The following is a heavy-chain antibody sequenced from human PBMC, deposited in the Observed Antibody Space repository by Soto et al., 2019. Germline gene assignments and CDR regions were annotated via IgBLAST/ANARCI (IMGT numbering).Heavy chain of an antibody. D-gene: IGHD6-6*01. CDR2: ISYDETHK. V-gene: IGHV3-30*03. CDR1: GFTFSNYG. Sequence: GGSLRLCCAASGFTFSNYGMHWVRQAPGQGLEWVAFISYDETHKFYADSVKGRFTISRDNSKNALYLQMNSLGADDTAVYYCARDMTSKYTRDYWGQGTLVTVSS. CDR3: ARDMTSKYTRDY. J-gene: IGHJ4*02.